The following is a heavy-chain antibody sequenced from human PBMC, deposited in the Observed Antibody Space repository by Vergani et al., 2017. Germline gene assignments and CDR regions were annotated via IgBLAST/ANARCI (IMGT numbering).Heavy chain of an antibody. CDR2: INTNSGNS. D-gene: IGHD6-19*01. V-gene: IGHV7-4-1*02. J-gene: IGHJ6*02. Sequence: QVQLLQSGSELKKPGASVRISCEASGYTFTNYPLIWVRQAPGQGLEFMGWINTNSGNSTYAPGFTGRFVFSLDTSVSTAYLQISGLKAEDSAVYYCARGRQWRLTEYLYGMDVWGQGTTVTVSS. CDR3: ARGRQWRLTEYLYGMDV. CDR1: GYTFTNYP.